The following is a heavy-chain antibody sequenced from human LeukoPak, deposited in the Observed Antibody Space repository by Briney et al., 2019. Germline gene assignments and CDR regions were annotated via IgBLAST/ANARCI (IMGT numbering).Heavy chain of an antibody. CDR1: GGSISSYY. CDR2: IYHSGST. V-gene: IGHV4-59*04. CDR3: AVRFLEWGGLDP. D-gene: IGHD3-3*01. Sequence: SETLSLTCTVSGGSISSYYWSWIRQPPGKGLEWIGYIYHSGSTYYNPSLKSRVTISVDRSKNQFSLKLSSVTAADTAVYYCAVRFLEWGGLDPWGQGTLVTVSS. J-gene: IGHJ5*02.